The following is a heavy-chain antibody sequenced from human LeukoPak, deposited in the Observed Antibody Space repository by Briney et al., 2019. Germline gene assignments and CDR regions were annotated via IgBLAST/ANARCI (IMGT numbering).Heavy chain of an antibody. D-gene: IGHD2/OR15-2a*01. J-gene: IGHJ3*02. CDR3: ARESFSFLNAFDI. CDR1: GGSISSGGYY. CDR2: IYHSGST. V-gene: IGHV4-30-2*01. Sequence: SETLSLTCTVSGGSISSGGYYWSWIRQPPGKGLEWIGYIYHSGSTYYNPSLKSRVTISVDRSKNQFSLKLSSVTAADTAVYYCARESFSFLNAFDIWGQGTMVTVSS.